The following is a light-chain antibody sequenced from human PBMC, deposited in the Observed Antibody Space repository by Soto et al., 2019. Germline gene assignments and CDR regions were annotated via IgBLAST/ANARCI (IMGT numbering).Light chain of an antibody. J-gene: IGKJ1*01. CDR3: QQRSNWPST. V-gene: IGKV3-11*01. CDR2: DAS. CDR1: QSVSSY. Sequence: EIVLTQSPATLSLSPGERATLSCRASQSVSSYLVWYQQKSGQAPRLLIYDASNRATGIPARFSGSGSGTDFTLTISSLEPEDFAVYYCQQRSNWPSTFGQGPKVDIK.